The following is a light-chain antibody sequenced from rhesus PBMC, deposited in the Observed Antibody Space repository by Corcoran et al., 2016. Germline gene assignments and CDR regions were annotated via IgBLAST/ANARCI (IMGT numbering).Light chain of an antibody. CDR3: QQYNNSPLP. Sequence: DIQMTQSPSSLSASVGDRVTITCRASQDINNYLSWYQQTPGKAPKPLFNCASSLETGVPSRFSGSRSGTDYTLTITSLQPEDMATYYLQQYNNSPLPFGGGTKVELK. J-gene: IGKJ4*01. CDR2: CAS. CDR1: QDINNY. V-gene: IGKV1-66*01.